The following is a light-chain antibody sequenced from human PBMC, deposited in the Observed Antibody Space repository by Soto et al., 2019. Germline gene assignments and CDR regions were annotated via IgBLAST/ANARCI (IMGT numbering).Light chain of an antibody. Sequence: QSALTQPRSVSGSPGQSVTISCTGTSSDVGDYNYVSWYQRHPGKAPKFIIYEVSKRPSGVPDRFSGSKSGNTASLTISGLQAEDEADYYCCSYAGTYTVVFGGGTKVTVL. CDR1: SSDVGDYNY. CDR2: EVS. J-gene: IGLJ2*01. V-gene: IGLV2-11*01. CDR3: CSYAGTYTVV.